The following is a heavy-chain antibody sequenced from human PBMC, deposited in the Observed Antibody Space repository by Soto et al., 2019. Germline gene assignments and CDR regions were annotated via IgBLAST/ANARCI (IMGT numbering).Heavy chain of an antibody. J-gene: IGHJ4*02. V-gene: IGHV3-23*01. Sequence: GRSLRLSCAVIGFTLRTHGMSWVRQAPGKVLECVSSIYGGDYGTYYADSVKGRFTISRDNSKNTLYLQMNSLRAEDTAVYYCARESTPHLGYCIDGVCYNDYWGQGTLVTVSS. D-gene: IGHD2-8*01. CDR2: IYGGDYGT. CDR1: GFTLRTHG. CDR3: ARESTPHLGYCIDGVCYNDY.